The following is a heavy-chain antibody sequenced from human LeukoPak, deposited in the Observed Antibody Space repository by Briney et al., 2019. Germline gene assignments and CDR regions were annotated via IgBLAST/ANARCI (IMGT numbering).Heavy chain of an antibody. J-gene: IGHJ3*02. V-gene: IGHV4-30-4*01. D-gene: IGHD4-23*01. CDR2: IYYSGST. CDR3: ARFLTTVVTRTGAFDI. Sequence: PSQTLSLTCTVSGASIRSGDYYWSWIRQPPGKGLEWIGYIYYSGSTNYNPSLKSRVTISVDTSKNQFSLKVSSVTAADTAVYYCARFLTTVVTRTGAFDIWGQGTMVTVSS. CDR1: GASIRSGDYY.